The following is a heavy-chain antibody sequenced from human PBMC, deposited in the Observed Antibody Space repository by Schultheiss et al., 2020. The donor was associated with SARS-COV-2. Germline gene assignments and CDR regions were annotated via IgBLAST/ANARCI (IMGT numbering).Heavy chain of an antibody. CDR3: VNSGAYYYYGMDV. V-gene: IGHV3-7*01. CDR1: GFTFSSYW. Sequence: GGSLRLSCAASGFTFSSYWMSWVRQAPGKGLEWVANIKQDGSEKYYVDSVKGRFTISRDNSKNTLYLQMSSLRAEDTAVYYCVNSGAYYYYGMDVWGQGTTVTVSS. J-gene: IGHJ6*02. D-gene: IGHD2-15*01. CDR2: IKQDGSEK.